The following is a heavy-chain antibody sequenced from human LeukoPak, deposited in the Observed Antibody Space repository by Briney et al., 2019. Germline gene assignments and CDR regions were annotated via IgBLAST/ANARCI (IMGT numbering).Heavy chain of an antibody. V-gene: IGHV1-2*02. J-gene: IGHJ4*02. D-gene: IGHD3-9*01. CDR1: GYAFTGYY. CDR2: INPNSGGT. CDR3: ARARRYFDWLSVTFDY. Sequence: ASVKVSCKASGYAFTGYYMNWVRQAPGQGLEWMGWINPNSGGTNYAQKLRGRVTMTRDTSISTAYMELSRLRSDDTAVYYCARARRYFDWLSVTFDYWGQGTRVTVPS.